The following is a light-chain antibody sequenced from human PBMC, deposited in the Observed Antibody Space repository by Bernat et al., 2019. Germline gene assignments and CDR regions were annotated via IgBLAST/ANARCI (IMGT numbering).Light chain of an antibody. CDR3: QQCGSSPLT. V-gene: IGKV3-20*01. Sequence: EIVLTQSPGTLSLSPGERATLSCRASQSVSSSSLAWYQQKPGQAPRLLIYGASNRATGIPDRFSGSGSGTDFTLAISRLEPEDFAVYYCQQCGSSPLTFGRGTKVEIK. J-gene: IGKJ4*01. CDR2: GAS. CDR1: QSVSSSS.